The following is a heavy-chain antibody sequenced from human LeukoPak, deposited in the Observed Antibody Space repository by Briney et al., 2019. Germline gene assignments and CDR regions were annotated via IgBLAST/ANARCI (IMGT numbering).Heavy chain of an antibody. CDR1: GFTLSQYW. CDR3: TSQLQLLTFFDY. Sequence: GGSLRLSCVVSGFTLSQYWMNWVRQAPGKGLEWVGFIRSEAYGGTTQYAASVKGRFTISRDDSKSIAYLQMNSLKTEDTAVYYCTSQLQLLTFFDYWGQGTLVTVSS. D-gene: IGHD6-13*01. CDR2: IRSEAYGGTT. V-gene: IGHV3-49*04. J-gene: IGHJ4*02.